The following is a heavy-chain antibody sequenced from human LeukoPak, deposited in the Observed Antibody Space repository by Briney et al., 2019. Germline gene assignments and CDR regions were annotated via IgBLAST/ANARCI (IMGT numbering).Heavy chain of an antibody. CDR1: GYTFTGYY. CDR2: INPNSGGT. D-gene: IGHD5-18*01. CDR3: ARDAMVSYYYYYYMDV. Sequence: ASVKVSCKASGYTFTGYYMHWVRQAPGQGLEWMGWINPNSGGTNYAQKFQGRVTMTRDTSISTAYMELSRLRSDDTAVYYCARDAMVSYYYYYYMDVWGKGTTVTISS. V-gene: IGHV1-2*02. J-gene: IGHJ6*03.